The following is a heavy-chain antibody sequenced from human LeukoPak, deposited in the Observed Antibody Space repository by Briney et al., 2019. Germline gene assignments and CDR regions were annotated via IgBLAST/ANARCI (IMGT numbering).Heavy chain of an antibody. Sequence: GGSLRLSCAASGFTFRDHYIDWVRQAPGKGLEWVGRSRDKGNSYSTAYAASVRGRFTISRDDSKNSVYLQMNSLRAEDTALYYCAKEGSYGSFDYWGQGTLVTVSS. CDR2: SRDKGNSYST. CDR3: AKEGSYGSFDY. J-gene: IGHJ4*02. V-gene: IGHV3-72*01. D-gene: IGHD5-18*01. CDR1: GFTFRDHY.